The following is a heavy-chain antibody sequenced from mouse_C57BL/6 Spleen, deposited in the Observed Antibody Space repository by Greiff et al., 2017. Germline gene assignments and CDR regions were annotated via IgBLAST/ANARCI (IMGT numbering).Heavy chain of an antibody. CDR2: IDPETGGT. D-gene: IGHD3-3*01. CDR3: TREEGRDYFDY. V-gene: IGHV1-15*01. J-gene: IGHJ2*01. CDR1: GYTFTDYE. Sequence: QVQLQQSGAELVRPGASVTLSCKASGYTFTDYEMHWVKQTPVHGLEWIGAIDPETGGTAYNQKFKGKAILTADKSSSTAYMELRSLTSEDSAVYYCTREEGRDYFDYWGQGTTLTVSS.